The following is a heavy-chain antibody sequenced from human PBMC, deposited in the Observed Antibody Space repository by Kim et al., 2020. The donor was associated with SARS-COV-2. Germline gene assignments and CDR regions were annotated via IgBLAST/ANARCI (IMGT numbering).Heavy chain of an antibody. CDR1: GFTFSGYA. CDR3: AKDLQGFDY. J-gene: IGHJ4*02. V-gene: IGHV3-23*01. CDR2: ISSSGGNT. D-gene: IGHD4-4*01. Sequence: GGSLRLSCAGSGFTFSGYAMSWVRQAPGKGLEWVSTISSSGGNTYYADSVKGRFTISRDNSKNTLYLQMNSLRAADTAVYYCAKDLQGFDYWGQGTLVTV.